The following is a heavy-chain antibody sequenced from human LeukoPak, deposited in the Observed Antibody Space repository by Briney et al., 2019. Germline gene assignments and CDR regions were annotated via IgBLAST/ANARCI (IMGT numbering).Heavy chain of an antibody. J-gene: IGHJ4*02. CDR3: ARRGSFDY. CDR2: IKQDGSEK. Sequence: GGSLRLSCAASGFTFSQYWMSWVRQAPGKGLEWVANIKQDGSEKYYVDSVKGRFTISRDNAKNSLYLQMSSLRAEDTAVYYCARRGSFDYWGQGTLVTVSS. D-gene: IGHD3-10*01. CDR1: GFTFSQYW. V-gene: IGHV3-7*03.